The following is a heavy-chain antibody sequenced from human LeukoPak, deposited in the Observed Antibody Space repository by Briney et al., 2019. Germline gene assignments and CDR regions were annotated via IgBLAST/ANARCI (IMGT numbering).Heavy chain of an antibody. CDR3: ARGRYVTTRGGAAAGFLDY. J-gene: IGHJ4*02. Sequence: SETLSLTCAVYGGSFSGYYWSWIRQPPGKGLEWIGEINHSGSTNYNPSLKSRVTTSVDTSKNQFSLKLSSVTAADTAVYYCARGRYVTTRGGAAAGFLDYWGQGTLVTVST. CDR2: INHSGST. D-gene: IGHD6-13*01. CDR1: GGSFSGYY. V-gene: IGHV4-34*01.